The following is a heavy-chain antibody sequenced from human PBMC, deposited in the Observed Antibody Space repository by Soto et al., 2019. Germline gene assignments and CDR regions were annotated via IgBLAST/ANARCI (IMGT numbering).Heavy chain of an antibody. V-gene: IGHV3-74*01. J-gene: IGHJ4*02. CDR1: GFTFSSYW. CDR3: ASIYYYDSSGPDY. D-gene: IGHD3-22*01. Sequence: WWSLRLSCSASGFTFSSYWMHWFRQAPGKGLVWVSRINSDGSSTSYADSVKGRFTISRDNAKNTLYLQMNSLRAEDTAVYYCASIYYYDSSGPDYWGQGTLVTVSS. CDR2: INSDGSST.